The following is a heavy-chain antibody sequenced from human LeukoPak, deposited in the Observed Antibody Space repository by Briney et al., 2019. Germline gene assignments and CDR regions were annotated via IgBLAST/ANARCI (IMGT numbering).Heavy chain of an antibody. CDR3: AREEDTGERYYSYMDV. CDR1: GDSVSSNSAT. Sequence: PSQTLSLTCDISGDSVSSNSATWNWIRQSPSRGLEWLGRTYYRSKWDNDYAVSVKSRITINPDTSKNQFSLQLNSVTPEDTAVYYCAREEDTGERYYSYMDVWGKGITVTVSS. CDR2: TYYRSKWDN. D-gene: IGHD2-8*02. J-gene: IGHJ6*03. V-gene: IGHV6-1*01.